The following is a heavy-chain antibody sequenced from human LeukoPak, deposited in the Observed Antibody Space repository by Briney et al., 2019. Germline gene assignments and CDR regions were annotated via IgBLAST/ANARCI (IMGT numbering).Heavy chain of an antibody. CDR2: IYYSGST. CDR3: ARHTYYYGSGSPGP. CDR1: GGSISSSSYY. Sequence: SETLSLTCTVSGGSISSSSYYWGWIRQPPGKGLEWIGSIYYSGSTYYNPSLKSRVTISVDTSKNQFSLKLSSATAADTAVYYCARHTYYYGSGSPGPWGQGTLVTVSS. J-gene: IGHJ5*02. D-gene: IGHD3-10*01. V-gene: IGHV4-39*01.